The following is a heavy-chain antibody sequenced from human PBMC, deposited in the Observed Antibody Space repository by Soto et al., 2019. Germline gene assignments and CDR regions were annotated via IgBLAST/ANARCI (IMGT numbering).Heavy chain of an antibody. CDR2: ISGSGGST. Sequence: GGSLRLSCAASGFTFSSYAMSWVRQAPGKGLEWVSAISGSGGSTYYADSVKGRFAISRDNSKNTLYLQMNSLRAEDAAVYYCAKTDKYYYDSSGYYTNLYYFDYWGQGTLVTVSS. J-gene: IGHJ4*02. CDR1: GFTFSSYA. CDR3: AKTDKYYYDSSGYYTNLYYFDY. D-gene: IGHD3-22*01. V-gene: IGHV3-23*01.